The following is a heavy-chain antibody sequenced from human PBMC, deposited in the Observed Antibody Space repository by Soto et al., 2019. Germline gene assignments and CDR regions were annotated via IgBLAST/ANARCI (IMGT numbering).Heavy chain of an antibody. CDR3: ARSKLRYFDWLLGY. Sequence: ASVNVSCKASGYTFTGYYMHWVRQAPGQGLEWMGWINPNSGGTNYAQKFQGWVTMTRDTSISTAYMELSRLRSDDTAVYYCARSKLRYFDWLLGYWGQGTLVTVSS. CDR1: GYTFTGYY. J-gene: IGHJ4*02. CDR2: INPNSGGT. V-gene: IGHV1-2*04. D-gene: IGHD3-9*01.